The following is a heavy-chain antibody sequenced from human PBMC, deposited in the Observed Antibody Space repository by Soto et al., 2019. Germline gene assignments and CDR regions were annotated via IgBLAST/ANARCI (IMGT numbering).Heavy chain of an antibody. CDR3: AREVKVHPPAFVY. Sequence: QVQLVQSGAEMKKPGSSVKVSCQSSGGTFNTYAMNWVRQAPGQGPEWMGDISPMFGAANYAPKFQGRVTITAEESRGTSYMQLGTLTSEDTALYSCAREVKVHPPAFVYGGKETLVTVS. D-gene: IGHD3-10*01. CDR2: ISPMFGAA. V-gene: IGHV1-69*01. J-gene: IGHJ4*02. CDR1: GGTFNTYA.